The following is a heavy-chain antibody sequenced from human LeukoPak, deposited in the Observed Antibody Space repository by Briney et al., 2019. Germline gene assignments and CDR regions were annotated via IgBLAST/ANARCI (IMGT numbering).Heavy chain of an antibody. V-gene: IGHV3-7*01. Sequence: GGSLRLSCAASGFTFSSYWMSWVRQAPGKGLGWVANIKQDGSEKYYVDSVKGRFTISRDNANNSLDLQMNSLRTEDTAVFYCARLLTTASLQWSDGHEFDYWGQGTLVTVSS. CDR3: ARLLTTASLQWSDGHEFDY. CDR1: GFTFSSYW. D-gene: IGHD3-3*02. J-gene: IGHJ4*02. CDR2: IKQDGSEK.